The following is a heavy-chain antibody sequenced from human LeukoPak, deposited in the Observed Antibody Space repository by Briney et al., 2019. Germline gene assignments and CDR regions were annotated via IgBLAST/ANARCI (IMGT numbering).Heavy chain of an antibody. CDR1: GGSISSGGYY. J-gene: IGHJ3*02. V-gene: IGHV4-30-2*01. Sequence: SQTLSLTCTVSGGSISSGGYYWSWIRQPPGKGLEWIGYIYHSGSTYYNPSLKSRVTISVDRSKNQFSLKLSSVTAADTAVYYCARDLRHLLNVFDIWGQGTMVTVSS. CDR2: IYHSGST. CDR3: ARDLRHLLNVFDI. D-gene: IGHD1-1*01.